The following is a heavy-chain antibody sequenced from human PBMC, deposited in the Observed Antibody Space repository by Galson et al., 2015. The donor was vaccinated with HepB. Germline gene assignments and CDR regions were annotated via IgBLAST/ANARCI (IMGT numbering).Heavy chain of an antibody. V-gene: IGHV5-51*01. CDR1: GYSFTSYW. CDR2: IYPGGSDT. D-gene: IGHD3-10*01. J-gene: IGHJ5*02. CDR3: ARQYYYGSGSYYNGNWFDP. Sequence: QSGAEVKKPGESLKISCKGSGYSFTSYWIGWVRQMPGKGLEWMGIIYPGGSDTRYSPSFQGQVTISADKSISTAYPQWSSLKASDTAMYYCARQYYYGSGSYYNGNWFDPWGQGTLVTVSS.